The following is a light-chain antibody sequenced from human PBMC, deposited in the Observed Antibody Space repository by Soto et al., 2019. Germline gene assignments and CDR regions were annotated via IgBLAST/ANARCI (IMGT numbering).Light chain of an antibody. V-gene: IGKV1-33*01. CDR1: QDISNY. J-gene: IGKJ4*01. Sequence: DIQMTQSPSSLSASVGDRVTITCQASQDISNYLNWYQQKPGKAPKLLIYDASNLETGVPSRFSGSASGTHYTFTICSLQPEDIATYYCQQYDNLPLTFGGGTKVEIK. CDR2: DAS. CDR3: QQYDNLPLT.